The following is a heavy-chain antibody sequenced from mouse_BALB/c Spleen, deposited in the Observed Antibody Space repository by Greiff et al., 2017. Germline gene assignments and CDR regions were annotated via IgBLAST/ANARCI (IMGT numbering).Heavy chain of an antibody. Sequence: EVQLVESGGGLVQPGGSLKLSCAASGFTFSSYGMSWVRQTPDKRLELVATINSNGGSTYYPDSVKGRFTISRDNAKNTLYLQMSSLKSEDTAMYYCARDDWAYYFDYWGQGTTLTVSS. CDR1: GFTFSSYG. V-gene: IGHV5-6-3*01. J-gene: IGHJ2*01. CDR2: INSNGGST. D-gene: IGHD4-1*01. CDR3: ARDDWAYYFDY.